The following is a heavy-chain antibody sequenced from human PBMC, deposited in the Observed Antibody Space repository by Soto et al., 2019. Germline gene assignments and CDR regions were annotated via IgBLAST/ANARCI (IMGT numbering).Heavy chain of an antibody. J-gene: IGHJ6*02. CDR2: IIPIFGTA. D-gene: IGHD3-3*01. V-gene: IGHV1-69*13. Sequence: GASVKVSCKASGGTFSSYAISWVRQAPGQGLEWMGGIIPIFGTANYAQKFQGRVTITADESTSTAYMELSSLRSEDTAVYYCARERGPCDYDFWSGYYTRNSYYYYGMDVWGQGTTVTVSS. CDR1: GGTFSSYA. CDR3: ARERGPCDYDFWSGYYTRNSYYYYGMDV.